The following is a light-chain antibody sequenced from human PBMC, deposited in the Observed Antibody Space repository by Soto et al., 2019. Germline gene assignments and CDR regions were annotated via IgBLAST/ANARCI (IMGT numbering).Light chain of an antibody. J-gene: IGKJ5*01. CDR2: GTS. CDR1: QSVSSNN. CDR3: QQYDNSIT. V-gene: IGKV3-20*01. Sequence: EIVLTQSPGTLSLSPGETATLSCRASQSVSSNNLAWYHHKPGQTPSLLIYGTSSRATGIPDRFSGSGSGADFTLTMRRLEAEDFAVYYCQQYDNSITYSQGTRLEIE.